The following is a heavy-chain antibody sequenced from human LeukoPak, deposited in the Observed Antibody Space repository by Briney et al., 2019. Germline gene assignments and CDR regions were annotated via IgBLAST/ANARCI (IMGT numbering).Heavy chain of an antibody. CDR3: ARGVTMIVVVTYYFDY. CDR2: INHSGST. Sequence: SETLSLTCAVYGVSFSGYYWSWIRQPPGKGLEWIGEINHSGSTNYNPSLKSRVTISVDTSKNQFSLKLSSVTAADTAVYYCARGVTMIVVVTYYFDYWGQGTLVTVSS. J-gene: IGHJ4*02. V-gene: IGHV4-34*01. CDR1: GVSFSGYY. D-gene: IGHD3-22*01.